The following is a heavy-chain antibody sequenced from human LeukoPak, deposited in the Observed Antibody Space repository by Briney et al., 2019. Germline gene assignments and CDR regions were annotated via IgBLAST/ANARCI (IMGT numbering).Heavy chain of an antibody. CDR3: AREIYYYGSGSYPGPHMDV. Sequence: GGSLRLSCAACGFTVSSNYMSWVRQAPGKGLEWVSVIYSGGSTYYADSVKDRFTISRDNSKNTLYLQMNSLRAEDTAVYYCAREIYYYGSGSYPGPHMDVWGKGATVTVSS. J-gene: IGHJ6*03. D-gene: IGHD3-10*01. CDR1: GFTVSSNY. V-gene: IGHV3-66*02. CDR2: IYSGGST.